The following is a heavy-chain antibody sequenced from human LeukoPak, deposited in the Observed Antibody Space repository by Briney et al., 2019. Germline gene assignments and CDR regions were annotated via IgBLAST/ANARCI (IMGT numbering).Heavy chain of an antibody. V-gene: IGHV1-24*01. CDR3: ARVAYYYDSSGYYYFDY. CDR2: FDPEDGET. J-gene: IGHJ4*02. D-gene: IGHD3-22*01. CDR1: GYTLTELS. Sequence: ASVKVSCKVSGYTLTELSMHWVRQAPGKGLEWMGGFDPEDGETIYAQKFQGRVTMTEDTSTDAAYMELSSLRSEDTAVYYCARVAYYYDSSGYYYFDYWGQGTLVTVSS.